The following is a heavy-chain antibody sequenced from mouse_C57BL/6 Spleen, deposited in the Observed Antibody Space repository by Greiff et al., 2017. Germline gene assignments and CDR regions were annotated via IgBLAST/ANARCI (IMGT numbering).Heavy chain of an antibody. CDR3: AREGGTAQATDY. CDR2: IHPNSGST. V-gene: IGHV1-64*01. CDR1: GYTFTSYW. J-gene: IGHJ2*01. Sequence: QVQLQQPGAELVKPGASVKLSCKASGYTFTSYWMHWVKQRPGQGLEWIGMIHPNSGSTNYNEKFNSKATLTVDKSSSTAYMQLSSLTSEDSAVYYCAREGGTAQATDYWGQGTTLTVSS. D-gene: IGHD3-2*02.